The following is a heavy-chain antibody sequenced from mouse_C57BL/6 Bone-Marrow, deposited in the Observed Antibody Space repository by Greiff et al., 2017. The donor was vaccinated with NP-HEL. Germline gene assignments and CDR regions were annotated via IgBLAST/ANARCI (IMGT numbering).Heavy chain of an antibody. Sequence: QVQLQQSGAELVKPGASVKMSCKASGYTFNSYWITWVKQRPGQGLEWIGDIYPGSGSTNYNEKFKSKATLTVDTSSSTAYLQLSSLTSEDSAIYYYARLNYCGSSYEDAMDYWGQGTSVTVSS. CDR1: GYTFNSYW. J-gene: IGHJ4*01. D-gene: IGHD1-1*01. V-gene: IGHV1-55*01. CDR3: ARLNYCGSSYEDAMDY. CDR2: IYPGSGST.